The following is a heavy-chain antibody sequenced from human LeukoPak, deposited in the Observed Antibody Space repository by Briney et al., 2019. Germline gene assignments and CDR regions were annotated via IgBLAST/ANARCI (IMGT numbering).Heavy chain of an antibody. CDR1: GFTFSRKW. CDR3: ARAIGTLEDY. V-gene: IGHV3-7*01. CDR2: IKGDGSEK. Sequence: GGSLRLSCAASGFTFSRKWMSWLRQAPGKGLEWVAHIKGDGSEKYYVDSAKGRFTISRDNAENSLYLEMNSLRVEDTAVYFCARAIGTLEDYWGQGTLVTVSS. J-gene: IGHJ4*02. D-gene: IGHD3-3*01.